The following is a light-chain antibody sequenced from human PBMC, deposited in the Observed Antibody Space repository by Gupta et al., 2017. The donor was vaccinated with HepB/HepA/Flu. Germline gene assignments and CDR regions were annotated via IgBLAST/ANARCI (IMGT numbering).Light chain of an antibody. CDR1: KSGDRY. CDR3: QAWDSSTREV. V-gene: IGLV3-1*01. J-gene: IGLJ2*01. Sequence: SYELTHRPLVSVWPGQTATITRAGEKSGDRYACWYQKQPGQSPVLINYQDSKRPSVIPERFCGSNSGTTATLTISATQAMDDADYYCQAWDSSTREVFGGGTKLTVL. CDR2: QDS.